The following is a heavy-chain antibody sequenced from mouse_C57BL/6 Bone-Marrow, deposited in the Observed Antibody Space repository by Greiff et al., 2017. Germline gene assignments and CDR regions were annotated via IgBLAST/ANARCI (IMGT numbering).Heavy chain of an antibody. CDR3: AREDYGSSQFAY. Sequence: EVKLVESGGGLVKPGGSLKLSCAASGFTFSSYAMSWVRQTPEKRLEWVATISDGGSYTYYPDNVKGRFTISRDNAKNNVYLQMSNLKSEDTAMYYCAREDYGSSQFAYWGQGTLVTVSA. V-gene: IGHV5-4*01. J-gene: IGHJ3*01. D-gene: IGHD1-1*01. CDR1: GFTFSSYA. CDR2: ISDGGSYT.